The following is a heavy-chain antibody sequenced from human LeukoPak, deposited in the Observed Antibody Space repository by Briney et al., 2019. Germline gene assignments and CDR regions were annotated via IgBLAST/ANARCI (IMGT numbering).Heavy chain of an antibody. CDR3: ARVANSPYYYYMDV. CDR1: GGSISSYY. CDR2: IYTSGST. Sequence: SETLCLTCTVSGGSISSYYWSWIRQPAGKGLEWIGRIYTSGSTNYNPSLKSRVTMSVDTSKNQFSLKLSSVTAADTAVYYCARVANSPYYYYMDVWGKGTTVTVSS. V-gene: IGHV4-4*07. D-gene: IGHD4-23*01. J-gene: IGHJ6*03.